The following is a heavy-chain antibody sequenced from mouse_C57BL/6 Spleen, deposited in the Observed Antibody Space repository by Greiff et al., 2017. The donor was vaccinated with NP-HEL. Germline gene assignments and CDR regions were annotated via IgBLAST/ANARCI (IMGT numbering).Heavy chain of an antibody. D-gene: IGHD1-1*01. Sequence: EVQRVESGGGLVKPGGSLKLSCAASGFTFSSYAMSWVRQTPEKRLEWVATISDGGSYTYYPDNVKGRFTISRDNAKNNLYLQMSHLKSEDTAMYYCARGTVVAYWYFDVWGTGTTVTVSS. CDR3: ARGTVVAYWYFDV. CDR2: ISDGGSYT. V-gene: IGHV5-4*01. CDR1: GFTFSSYA. J-gene: IGHJ1*03.